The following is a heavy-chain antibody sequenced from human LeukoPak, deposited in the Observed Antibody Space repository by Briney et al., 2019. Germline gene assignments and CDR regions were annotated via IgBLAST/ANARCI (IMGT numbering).Heavy chain of an antibody. J-gene: IGHJ4*02. CDR3: ARAWYCSSTSCSNYFDY. V-gene: IGHV1-2*02. CDR1: GYTFTGYY. Sequence: ASVKVSCKASGYTFTGYYMHWVRQAPGQGLEWMGWMNPNSGGTNYAQKFQGRVTMTRDTSISTAYMELSRLRSDDTAVYYCARAWYCSSTSCSNYFDYWGQGTLVTVSS. CDR2: MNPNSGGT. D-gene: IGHD2-2*01.